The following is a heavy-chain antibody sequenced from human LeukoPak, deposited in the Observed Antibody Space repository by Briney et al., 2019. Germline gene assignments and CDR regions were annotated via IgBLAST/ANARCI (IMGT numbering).Heavy chain of an antibody. D-gene: IGHD3-3*01. V-gene: IGHV3-23*01. CDR3: AKDRSTIFGVVIFPTYYFDY. Sequence: PGGSLRLSCAASGFTFSSYAMSWVRQAPGKGLEWVSAISGSGGSTYYADSVKGRFTISRDNSKNTLYLQMNSLRAEDTAVYYCAKDRSTIFGVVIFPTYYFDYWGQGTLVTVSS. CDR2: ISGSGGST. CDR1: GFTFSSYA. J-gene: IGHJ4*02.